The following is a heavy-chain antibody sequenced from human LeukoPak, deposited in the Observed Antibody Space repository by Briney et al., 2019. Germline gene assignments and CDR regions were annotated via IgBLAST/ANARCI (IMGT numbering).Heavy chain of an antibody. J-gene: IGHJ4*02. V-gene: IGHV1-69*13. CDR2: IIPIFGTA. CDR3: ARQSIAALPHFDY. CDR1: GYTFTSYD. D-gene: IGHD6-6*01. Sequence: GASVKVSCKASGYTFTSYDINWVRQAPGQGLEWMGGIIPIFGTANYAQKFQGRVTITADESTSTAYMELSSLRSEDTAVYYRARQSIAALPHFDYWGQGTLVTVSS.